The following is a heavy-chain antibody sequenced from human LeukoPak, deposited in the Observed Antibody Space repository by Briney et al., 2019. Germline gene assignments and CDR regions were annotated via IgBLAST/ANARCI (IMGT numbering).Heavy chain of an antibody. J-gene: IGHJ6*02. Sequence: ASVKVSCKASGYTFTGYYMHWVRQAPGQGLEWMGWINPNSGGTNYAQKFQGRVTMTRDTSISTAYMELSRLRSDDTAVYYRARNWDYGDYGYYYYGMDVWSQGTTVTVSS. CDR3: ARNWDYGDYGYYYYGMDV. CDR1: GYTFTGYY. V-gene: IGHV1-2*02. D-gene: IGHD4-17*01. CDR2: INPNSGGT.